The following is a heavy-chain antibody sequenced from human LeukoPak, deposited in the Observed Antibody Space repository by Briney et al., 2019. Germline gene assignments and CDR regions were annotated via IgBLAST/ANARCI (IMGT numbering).Heavy chain of an antibody. V-gene: IGHV1-2*02. CDR1: GYTFTSYY. J-gene: IGHJ4*02. CDR3: ARSSESSGWYSFDY. D-gene: IGHD6-19*01. Sequence: ASVKVSCKASGYTFTSYYMHWVRQAPGQGLEWMGWINPNSGGTNYAQKFQGRVTMTRDTSISTAYMELSRLRSDDTAVYYCARSSESSGWYSFDYWGQGTLVTVSS. CDR2: INPNSGGT.